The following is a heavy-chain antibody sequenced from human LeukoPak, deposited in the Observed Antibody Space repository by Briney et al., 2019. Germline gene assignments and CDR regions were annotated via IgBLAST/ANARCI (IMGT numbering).Heavy chain of an antibody. J-gene: IGHJ4*02. D-gene: IGHD3-16*01. V-gene: IGHV3-30*02. CDR3: AKDPGGDDKEKYFDY. Sequence: TGGSLRLSCAASGFIFSNYAMHWVRQAPGKGLEWVAFIRSGGTNEYYADSVKGRLSISRDNSKNTLYLQMNSLTPGDTAVYYCAKDPGGDDKEKYFDYWGQGTLVTVPS. CDR2: IRSGGTNE. CDR1: GFIFSNYA.